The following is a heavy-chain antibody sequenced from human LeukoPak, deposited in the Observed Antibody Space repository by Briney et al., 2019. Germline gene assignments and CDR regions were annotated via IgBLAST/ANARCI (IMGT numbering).Heavy chain of an antibody. Sequence: GGSLRLSCAASGFTFSSFGMHWVRQAPGKGLEWVAVIWYDASNKYYADSVKGRFTISRDNSNDTLYLQMNSLRDDDTAVYYCVRGVGVSRFNYFDPWGQGTLVTVSS. CDR2: IWYDASNK. CDR3: VRGVGVSRFNYFDP. D-gene: IGHD1-26*01. V-gene: IGHV3-33*01. J-gene: IGHJ5*02. CDR1: GFTFSSFG.